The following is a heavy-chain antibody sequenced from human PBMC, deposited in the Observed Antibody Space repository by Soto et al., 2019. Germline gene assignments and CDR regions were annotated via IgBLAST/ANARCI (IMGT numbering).Heavy chain of an antibody. J-gene: IGHJ4*02. Sequence: GGSLRLSCAASGFTFSSYGMHWVRQAPGKGPEWVAVISYDGSNKYYADSVKGRFTISRDNSKNTLYLQMNSLRAEDTAVYYCAKDPDPYCGGDCPFDYWGQGTLVTVSS. CDR3: AKDPDPYCGGDCPFDY. CDR2: ISYDGSNK. CDR1: GFTFSSYG. V-gene: IGHV3-30*18. D-gene: IGHD2-21*01.